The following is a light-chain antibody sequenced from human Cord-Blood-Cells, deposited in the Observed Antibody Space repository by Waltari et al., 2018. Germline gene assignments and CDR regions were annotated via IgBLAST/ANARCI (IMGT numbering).Light chain of an antibody. V-gene: IGLV2-14*01. J-gene: IGLJ3*02. Sequence: QSALTQPASVSGSPGQSLTISCPGTSSDVGGCNYVPWYQQHPRKDPKLIIYDVSNRPSGVSNRFSGSKSGNTASLTISGLQAEDEADYYCSSYTSSSTWVFGGGTKLTVL. CDR2: DVS. CDR3: SSYTSSSTWV. CDR1: SSDVGGCNY.